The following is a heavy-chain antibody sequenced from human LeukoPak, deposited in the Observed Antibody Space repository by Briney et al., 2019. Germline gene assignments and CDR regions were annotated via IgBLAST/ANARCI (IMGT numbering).Heavy chain of an antibody. CDR1: GGTFSSYA. V-gene: IGHV1-8*02. Sequence: ASVKVSCKASGGTFSSYAISWVRQATGQGLEWMGWMNPNSGNTGYAQKFQGRVTMTRNTSISTAYMELSSLRSEDTAVYYCARGLGGGDGGNWFDPWGQGTLVTVSS. CDR2: MNPNSGNT. D-gene: IGHD2-21*02. CDR3: ARGLGGGDGGNWFDP. J-gene: IGHJ5*02.